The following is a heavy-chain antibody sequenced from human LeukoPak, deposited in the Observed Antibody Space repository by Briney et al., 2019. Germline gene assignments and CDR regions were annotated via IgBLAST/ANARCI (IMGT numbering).Heavy chain of an antibody. CDR1: GDTFISYV. CDR3: AKTFLTAYDTYFYYYGPDV. V-gene: IGHV1-69*13. J-gene: IGHJ6*02. D-gene: IGHD3-9*01. Sequence: GASVKVSCKASGDTFISYVISWVRQAPGQGLEWMGGINPVFGTARYAQKFQDRVTITADESTSTAYMELSSLRSEDTAVYYCAKTFLTAYDTYFYYYGPDVWGQGTPVTVSS. CDR2: INPVFGTA.